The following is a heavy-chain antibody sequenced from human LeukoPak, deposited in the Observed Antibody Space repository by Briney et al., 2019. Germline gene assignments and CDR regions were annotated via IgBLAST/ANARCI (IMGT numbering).Heavy chain of an antibody. CDR2: IKEDGSAK. D-gene: IGHD5-12*01. V-gene: IGHV3-7*04. J-gene: IGHJ4*02. CDR1: RFSFNMYS. CDR3: ARDSPGYGGYSY. Sequence: GGSLRLSCAASRFSFNMYSMTWVRQAPGKGLEWVANIKEDGSAKYYVDSMKGRFTISRDNAKNSLYLQINSLRAEDTAVYYCARDSPGYGGYSYWGQGTLVTVSS.